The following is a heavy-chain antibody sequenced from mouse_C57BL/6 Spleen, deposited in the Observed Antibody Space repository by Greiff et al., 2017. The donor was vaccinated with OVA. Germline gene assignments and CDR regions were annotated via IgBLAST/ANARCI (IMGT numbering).Heavy chain of an antibody. CDR2: ISSGGSYT. J-gene: IGHJ4*01. Sequence: EVKLMESGGDLVKPGGSLKLSCAASGFTFSSYGMSWVRQTPDKRLEWVATISSGGSYTYYPDSVKGRFTISRDNAKNTLYLQMSSLKSEDTAMYYCARPGDYDAVYYAMDYWGQGTSVTVSS. CDR1: GFTFSSYG. D-gene: IGHD2-4*01. V-gene: IGHV5-6*01. CDR3: ARPGDYDAVYYAMDY.